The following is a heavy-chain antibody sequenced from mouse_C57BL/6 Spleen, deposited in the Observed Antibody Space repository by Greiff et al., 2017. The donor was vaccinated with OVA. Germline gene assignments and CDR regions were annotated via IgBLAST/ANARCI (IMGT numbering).Heavy chain of an antibody. CDR3: ARLYGYYGRRVSMDY. CDR2: ISNGGGST. J-gene: IGHJ4*01. Sequence: EVQLVESGGGLVQPGGSLKLSCAASGFTFSDYYMYWVRQTPEKRLEWVAYISNGGGSTYYPDTVKGRFTISRDNAKNTLYLQMSRLKSEDTAMYYWARLYGYYGRRVSMDYWGQGTSVTVSS. CDR1: GFTFSDYY. D-gene: IGHD2-3*01. V-gene: IGHV5-12*01.